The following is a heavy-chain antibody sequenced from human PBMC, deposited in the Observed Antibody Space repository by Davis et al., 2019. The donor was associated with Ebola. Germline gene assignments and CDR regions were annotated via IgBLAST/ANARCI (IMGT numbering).Heavy chain of an antibody. V-gene: IGHV1-69*13. J-gene: IGHJ6*02. D-gene: IGHD3-16*01. CDR3: ARLVPFGEGGMDV. Sequence: SVKVSCKASGGTFSSYAISWVRQAPGQGLEWMGGIIPIFGTANYAQKFQGRVTITADESTSTAYMELSSLRSEDTTVYYCARLVPFGEGGMDVWGQGTTVTVSS. CDR1: GGTFSSYA. CDR2: IIPIFGTA.